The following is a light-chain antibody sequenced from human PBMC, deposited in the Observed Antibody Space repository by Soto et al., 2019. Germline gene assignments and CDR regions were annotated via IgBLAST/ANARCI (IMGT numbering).Light chain of an antibody. CDR2: DAS. CDR3: QQYGNLPFT. V-gene: IGKV1-33*01. J-gene: IGKJ3*01. Sequence: DIQMTQSPSSLSASVGDRVTITCQASQDISKYLNWYQQKPGKAPKLLIYDASNLETGVPSRFSGSGSGTDFTFTISSLQPEDIATYCCQQYGNLPFTFGPGTKVDIK. CDR1: QDISKY.